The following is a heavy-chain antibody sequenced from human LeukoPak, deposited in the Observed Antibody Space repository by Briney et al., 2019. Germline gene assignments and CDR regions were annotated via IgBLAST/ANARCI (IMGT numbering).Heavy chain of an antibody. Sequence: ASVKVSCKASGYTFRAFPLHWVRQAPGVGLEWLGWINPNTGVTNYAQKFQGRVTMSGDTSISTAYLELSRLTSDDTAVYHCARESIVVRVENAFDIWGQGTMVTVSS. D-gene: IGHD1-26*01. CDR3: ARESIVVRVENAFDI. CDR1: GYTFRAFP. CDR2: INPNTGVT. V-gene: IGHV1-2*02. J-gene: IGHJ3*02.